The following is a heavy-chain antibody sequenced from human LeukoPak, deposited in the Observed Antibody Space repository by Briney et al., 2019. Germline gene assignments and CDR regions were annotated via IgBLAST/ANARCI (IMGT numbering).Heavy chain of an antibody. Sequence: GGSLRLSCAASGFSIDTYGMIWVRQAPGKGLEWISYISSSSKAIYYADSVKGRFTISRDNAKNSLYLQVSSLRAEDTAVYYCARDPGMKRAAACGDHWGQGTLVIVSS. V-gene: IGHV3-48*01. CDR1: GFSIDTYG. CDR3: ARDPGMKRAAACGDH. D-gene: IGHD6-13*01. J-gene: IGHJ4*02. CDR2: ISSSSKAI.